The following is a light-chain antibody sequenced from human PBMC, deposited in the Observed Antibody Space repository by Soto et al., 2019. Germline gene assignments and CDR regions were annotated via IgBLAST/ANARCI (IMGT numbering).Light chain of an antibody. J-gene: IGLJ2*01. Sequence: QSVLTQPPSVSGTPGQRVTMSCSGSSSNIGSKSVSWYQHLPQTAPKLLIYSNNQRPSGVPGRFSGSKSGTSASLAISGLQADDETQYYCAAWDDSLNVLVFGGGTKVTVL. CDR1: SSNIGSKS. CDR2: SNN. CDR3: AAWDDSLNVLV. V-gene: IGLV1-44*01.